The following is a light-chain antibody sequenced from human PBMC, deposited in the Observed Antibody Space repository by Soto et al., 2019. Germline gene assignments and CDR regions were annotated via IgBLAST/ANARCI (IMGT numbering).Light chain of an antibody. CDR2: EAT. CDR3: CSFAGGATFV. J-gene: IGLJ2*01. V-gene: IGLV2-23*02. Sequence: QSALTQPASVSGSPGQSITISCTGTSNDVGGYDLVSWYQHHPGKAPKLMIYEATKRPSGVSDRFSGSKSGNTASLTISARQAEDEADYSCCSFAGGATFVFGGGTKVTVL. CDR1: SNDVGGYDL.